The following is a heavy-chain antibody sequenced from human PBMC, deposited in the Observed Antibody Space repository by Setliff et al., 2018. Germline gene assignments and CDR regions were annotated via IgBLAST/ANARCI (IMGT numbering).Heavy chain of an antibody. D-gene: IGHD6-6*01. CDR3: ARLPPLVQNNGASNHAFDV. V-gene: IGHV2-70*04. J-gene: IGHJ3*01. Sequence: SGPTLVNPTQALTLTCTFSGFSLSTSGMRVSWIRQPPGKALEWLARIDWDDTKFYSTSLRSRLTLSKDTSKNQVILTMTNMDPADTATYYCARLPPLVQNNGASNHAFDVWGPGAVVTVSS. CDR1: GFSLSTSGMR. CDR2: IDWDDTK.